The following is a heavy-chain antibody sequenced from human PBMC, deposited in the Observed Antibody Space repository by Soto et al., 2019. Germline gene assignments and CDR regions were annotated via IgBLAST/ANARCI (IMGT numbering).Heavy chain of an antibody. J-gene: IGHJ6*02. CDR2: VRSKAYGGTT. Sequence: GSLRLSCTTFGFTFGDYAMSWFRQAPGKGLEWVGVVRSKAYGGTTDYAASVKGRFDISRDDSKSIAYLQMNSVTTEDSAVYFCARYTYTSRYSYYGMDVWGPGTTVTVSS. V-gene: IGHV3-49*03. CDR1: GFTFGDYA. CDR3: ARYTYTSRYSYYGMDV. D-gene: IGHD6-13*01.